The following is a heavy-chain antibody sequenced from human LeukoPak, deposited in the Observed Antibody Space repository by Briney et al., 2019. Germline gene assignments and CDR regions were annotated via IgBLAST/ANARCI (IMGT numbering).Heavy chain of an antibody. CDR3: AREVETNDFWSGEDANNWFDP. V-gene: IGHV4-31*03. D-gene: IGHD3-3*01. J-gene: IGHJ5*02. Sequence: PSETLSLTCTVSGGSISSSSYYWSWIRQHPGKSLEWIGYIYYSGSTYYNPSLKSRVTISVDTSKNQFSLKLSSVTAADTAVYYCAREVETNDFWSGEDANNWFDPWGQGTLVTVSS. CDR1: GGSISSSSYY. CDR2: IYYSGST.